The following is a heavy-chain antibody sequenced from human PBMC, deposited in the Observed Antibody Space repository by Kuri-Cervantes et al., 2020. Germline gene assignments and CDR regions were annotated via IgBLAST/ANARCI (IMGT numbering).Heavy chain of an antibody. Sequence: SAKVSCKASGYTFTSYDINWVRQAPGRGLEWMGGIIPIFGTANYAQKFQGRVTITADKSTSTAYMELSSLRSEDTAVYYCARGPPTLYGDYLNYYYYMDVWGKGTTVTVSS. D-gene: IGHD4-17*01. CDR2: IIPIFGTA. CDR1: GYTFTSYD. V-gene: IGHV1-69*06. J-gene: IGHJ6*03. CDR3: ARGPPTLYGDYLNYYYYMDV.